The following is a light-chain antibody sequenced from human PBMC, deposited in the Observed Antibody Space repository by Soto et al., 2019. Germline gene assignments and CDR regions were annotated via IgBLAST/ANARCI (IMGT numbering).Light chain of an antibody. CDR1: SSDVGSYNL. V-gene: IGLV2-23*01. CDR2: EGT. Sequence: QSALAQPASVSGSPGQSITISCTGTSSDVGSYNLVSWYQQHPGKAPKLMIYEGTKRPSGVSDRFSGSRSGNTASLTISGLQAEYEADYYCCSYASSSTYVFGTGTKST. CDR3: CSYASSSTYV. J-gene: IGLJ1*01.